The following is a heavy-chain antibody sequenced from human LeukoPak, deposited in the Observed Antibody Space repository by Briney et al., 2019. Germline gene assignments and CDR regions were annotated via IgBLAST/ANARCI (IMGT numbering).Heavy chain of an antibody. Sequence: SGTLSLTCTVSGGSISSSSYYWAWIRQPPGKGLEWIGTIFYSGNTYYNPSLKSRVTISVDTSKNQFSLKLSSVTAADTAVYYCARGSGVFDYWGQGTLVTVSS. CDR1: GGSISSSSYY. CDR3: ARGSGVFDY. V-gene: IGHV4-39*07. J-gene: IGHJ4*02. CDR2: IFYSGNT. D-gene: IGHD3-10*01.